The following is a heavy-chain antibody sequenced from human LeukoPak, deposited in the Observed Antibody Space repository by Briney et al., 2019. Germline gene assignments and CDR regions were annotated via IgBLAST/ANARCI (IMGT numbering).Heavy chain of an antibody. Sequence: ASVKVSCKASGYXFTSYGISWVRQAPGQGHEWMGWISAYNGNTNYAQKLQGRVTMTTDTSTSTAYMELRSLRSDDTAVYYCARAVYYGSGVPKDFDYWGQGTLVTVSS. CDR2: ISAYNGNT. CDR1: GYXFTSYG. CDR3: ARAVYYGSGVPKDFDY. J-gene: IGHJ4*02. V-gene: IGHV1-18*01. D-gene: IGHD3-10*01.